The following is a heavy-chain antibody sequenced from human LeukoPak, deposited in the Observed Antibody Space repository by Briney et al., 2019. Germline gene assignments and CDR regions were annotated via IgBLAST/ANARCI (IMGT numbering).Heavy chain of an antibody. V-gene: IGHV3-23*01. CDR3: TKGVNSGSIDY. J-gene: IGHJ4*02. Sequence: GGSLRLSCSASGFTFTNYAMSWVRQASGKGLDWVSSISGSGGSTYYAASVRCRFTISRDNSKNTLSLQMNSLRGEDTALYYCTKGVNSGSIDYWGQGTLVTVSS. CDR2: ISGSGGST. D-gene: IGHD6-19*01. CDR1: GFTFTNYA.